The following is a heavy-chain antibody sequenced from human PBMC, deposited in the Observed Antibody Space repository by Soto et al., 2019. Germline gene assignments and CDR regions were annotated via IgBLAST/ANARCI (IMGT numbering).Heavy chain of an antibody. V-gene: IGHV4-59*01. CDR2: IYYSGST. D-gene: IGHD4-17*01. CDR3: ARVPASDGGNWFDP. Sequence: QVQLQESGPGLVTPSETLSLTCTVSGDSISRYYWSWIRQPPGKGLEWIGYIYYSGSTNYNPSLRSRVTTSLDPPKNHSSLGRSAVVAADTAVYYCARVPASDGGNWFDPWGQGTLVTVSS. J-gene: IGHJ5*02. CDR1: GDSISRYY.